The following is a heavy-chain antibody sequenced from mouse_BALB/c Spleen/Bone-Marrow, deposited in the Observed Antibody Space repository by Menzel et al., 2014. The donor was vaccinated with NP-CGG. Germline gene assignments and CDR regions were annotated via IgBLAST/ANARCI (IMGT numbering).Heavy chain of an antibody. V-gene: IGHV1-20*02. CDR1: GYSFTGYF. Sequence: EVQLQQSGPELVKPGASVRISCKASGYSFTGYFMNWVLQGHGKSLGWIGGINPYNGDTFYNQKFKGKATLTVDKSSSTAHMELRSLASEDSAVYYCARGEDYGRGSWFACWGQGTLVTVSA. J-gene: IGHJ3*01. CDR3: ARGEDYGRGSWFAC. D-gene: IGHD2-4*01. CDR2: INPYNGDT.